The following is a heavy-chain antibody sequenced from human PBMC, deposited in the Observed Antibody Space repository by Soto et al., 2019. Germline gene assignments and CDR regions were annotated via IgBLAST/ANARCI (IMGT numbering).Heavy chain of an antibody. CDR2: ISNDGSDK. D-gene: IGHD6-13*01. CDR3: AKDQGIAASHGID. J-gene: IGHJ3*01. V-gene: IGHV3-30*18. CDR1: GFNFNNYG. Sequence: GGSLRLSCAASGFNFNNYGMHWVRQAPGKGLEWVAVISNDGSDKYYADSVKGRLTISRDNSKNTVYLQMNSLRAEDTAVYYCAKDQGIAASHGIDWGQGTMVTVSS.